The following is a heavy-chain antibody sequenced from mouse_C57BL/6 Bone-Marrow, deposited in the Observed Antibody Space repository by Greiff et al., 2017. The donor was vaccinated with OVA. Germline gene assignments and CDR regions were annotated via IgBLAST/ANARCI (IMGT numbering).Heavy chain of an antibody. J-gene: IGHJ1*03. Sequence: EVQLVESGAELVRPGASVKLSCTASGFNIKDDYMPWVKQRPEQGLEWIGWIDPENGDTEYASKFQGKATITADTSSNTAYLQLSSLTSEDTAVYYCTFITTVVWYFDVWGTGTTVTVSS. D-gene: IGHD1-1*01. CDR2: IDPENGDT. CDR1: GFNIKDDY. CDR3: TFITTVVWYFDV. V-gene: IGHV14-4*01.